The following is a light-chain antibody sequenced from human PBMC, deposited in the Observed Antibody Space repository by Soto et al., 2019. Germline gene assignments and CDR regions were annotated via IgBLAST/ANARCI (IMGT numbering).Light chain of an antibody. V-gene: IGLV2-14*01. Sequence: QSALTHPASVSGSPGQSITISCGGMNDDIGSYSYVAWYQQYPGLAPRPLIYDVDHRPSGIPNRFSGSKSGNTASLTISDLRSEDEATYFCSSFTITTTLIFGGGTKVTVL. CDR2: DVD. CDR3: SSFTITTTLI. CDR1: NDDIGSYSY. J-gene: IGLJ2*01.